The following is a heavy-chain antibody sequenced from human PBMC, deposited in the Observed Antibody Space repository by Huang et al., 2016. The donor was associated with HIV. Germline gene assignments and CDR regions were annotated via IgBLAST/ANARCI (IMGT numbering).Heavy chain of an antibody. V-gene: IGHV3-30*03. CDR3: ARRRATPNDGAFDI. Sequence: QVQLVESGGGVVQPGRSLRLSCAASGFTFSSYGMHWVRQAPGKGRELVASISEDGNNKYYADSVKGRFTISRDNSKNTLYLQMNSLRVEDTAVYYCARRRATPNDGAFDIWGQGTMVTVSS. CDR2: ISEDGNNK. D-gene: IGHD5-12*01. CDR1: GFTFSSYG. J-gene: IGHJ3*02.